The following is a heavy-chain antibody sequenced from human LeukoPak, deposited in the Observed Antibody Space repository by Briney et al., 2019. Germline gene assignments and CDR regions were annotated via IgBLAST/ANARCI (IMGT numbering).Heavy chain of an antibody. V-gene: IGHV4-4*07. CDR2: IYTSGST. Sequence: SETLSLTCTVSSGPIGSYYWSWIRQPAGKGLEWIGRIYTSGSTNYNPSLKSRVTMSVDTSKNQFSLKLSSVTAADTAVYYCARGNVLSIYYYYMDVWGKGTTVTISS. D-gene: IGHD2-21*01. CDR1: SGPIGSYY. J-gene: IGHJ6*03. CDR3: ARGNVLSIYYYYMDV.